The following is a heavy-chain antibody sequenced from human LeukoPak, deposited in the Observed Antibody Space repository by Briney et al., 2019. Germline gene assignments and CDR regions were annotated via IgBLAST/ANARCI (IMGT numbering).Heavy chain of an antibody. CDR1: GFTFSSYE. V-gene: IGHV3-48*03. D-gene: IGHD2-2*02. Sequence: GGSLRLSWAASGFTFSSYEMNWVRQAPGKGREWVSYISSSGSTIYYADSVKGRFTISRDNAKNSLYLQMNSLRAEDTAVYYCARDSCSSTSCYTWGYYYYGMDVWGQGTTVTVSS. CDR2: ISSSGSTI. CDR3: ARDSCSSTSCYTWGYYYYGMDV. J-gene: IGHJ6*02.